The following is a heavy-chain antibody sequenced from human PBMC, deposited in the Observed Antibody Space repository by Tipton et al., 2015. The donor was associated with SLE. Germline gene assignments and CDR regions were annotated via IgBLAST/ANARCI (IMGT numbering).Heavy chain of an antibody. CDR1: GGSIGSDNDY. CDR2: IYYSGRT. CDR3: ARGGDTYFYDGSGYRSDFDM. D-gene: IGHD3-22*01. J-gene: IGHJ3*02. V-gene: IGHV4-39*07. Sequence: TLSLTCTVSGGSIGSDNDYWGWIRQPPGKGLEWIGSIYYSGRTYYNPSLKSRVTISLDPPKNQFSLKLTSVTAADTAMYYCARGGDTYFYDGSGYRSDFDMWGQGTMVTVSS.